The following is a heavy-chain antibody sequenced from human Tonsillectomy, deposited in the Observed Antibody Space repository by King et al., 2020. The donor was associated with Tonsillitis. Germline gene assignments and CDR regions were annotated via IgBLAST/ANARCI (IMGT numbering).Heavy chain of an antibody. CDR2: ITSSSNHI. J-gene: IGHJ4*02. CDR1: GFTFSSYS. CDR3: ASQRSEYRSSPYYCDY. Sequence: VQLVESGGGLVKPGGSLRLSCAASGFTFSSYSMNWVRQAPGKGLEWVSSITSSSNHIYYADSVKGRFTISRDNAKNSLYLQMSSLKAEDTAVYYCASQRSEYRSSPYYCDYWGQGTLVTVSP. D-gene: IGHD6-6*01. V-gene: IGHV3-21*01.